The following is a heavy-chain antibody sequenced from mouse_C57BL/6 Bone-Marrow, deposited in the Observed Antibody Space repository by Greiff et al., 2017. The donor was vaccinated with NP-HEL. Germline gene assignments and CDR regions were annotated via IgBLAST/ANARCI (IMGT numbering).Heavy chain of an antibody. CDR3: TRAGSSYYFDY. Sequence: EVQLQQSGTVLVRPGASVKMSCKTSGYTFTSYWMHWVKQRLGQGLEWIGAIYPGNSDTSYNQKFKGKAKLTAVTSASTAYMELSSLTHEDSAVYYCTRAGSSYYFDYWGQGTTLTVSS. J-gene: IGHJ2*01. D-gene: IGHD1-1*01. CDR1: GYTFTSYW. CDR2: IYPGNSDT. V-gene: IGHV1-5*01.